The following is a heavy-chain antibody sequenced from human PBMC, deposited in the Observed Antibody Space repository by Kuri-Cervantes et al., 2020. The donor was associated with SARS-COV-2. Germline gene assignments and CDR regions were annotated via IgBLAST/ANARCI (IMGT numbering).Heavy chain of an antibody. V-gene: IGHV4-38-2*02. CDR2: IYHSGST. CDR3: ARMGMDTIFGVVTIPNWFDP. Sequence: SETLSLTCTVSGGSISSGYYWGWIRQPPGKGLEWIGSIYHSGSTYYNPSLKSRVTISVDTSKNQFSLKLSSVTAADTAVYYCARMGMDTIFGVVTIPNWFDPWGQGTLVTVSS. CDR1: GGSISSGYY. D-gene: IGHD3-3*01. J-gene: IGHJ5*02.